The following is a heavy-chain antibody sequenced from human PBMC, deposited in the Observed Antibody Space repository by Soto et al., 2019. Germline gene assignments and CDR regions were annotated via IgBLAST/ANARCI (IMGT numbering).Heavy chain of an antibody. Sequence: GAAVKGACKASGYTFTSYDMNWVGQATGQGLEWMGWMNPIRGKTGYAQKFQGRVGLTRNTSISRAYMKLSSLRSEDTALYYCARSSSVTTWDSYNYMGVRDKGTTVTVSS. CDR3: ARSSSVTTWDSYNYMGV. J-gene: IGHJ6*03. D-gene: IGHD4-4*01. CDR1: GYTFTSYD. CDR2: MNPIRGKT. V-gene: IGHV1-8*01.